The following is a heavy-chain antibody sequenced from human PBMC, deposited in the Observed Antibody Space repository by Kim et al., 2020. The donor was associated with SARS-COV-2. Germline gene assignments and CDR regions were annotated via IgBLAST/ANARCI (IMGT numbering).Heavy chain of an antibody. V-gene: IGHV3-30*03. J-gene: IGHJ4*02. CDR3: VKRDGEYTSGYYFFDY. D-gene: IGHD6-19*01. Sequence: SVKGRFTTARDNSKNTLFLQMDSLRAEDTAVYYCVKRDGEYTSGYYFFDYWGQGTLVTVSS.